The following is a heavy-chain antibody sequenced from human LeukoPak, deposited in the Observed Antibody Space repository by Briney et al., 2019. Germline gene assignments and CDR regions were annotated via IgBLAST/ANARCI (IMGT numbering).Heavy chain of an antibody. CDR1: GFTFSSYS. CDR3: ARDRVADSSGPFDY. V-gene: IGHV3-21*01. J-gene: IGHJ4*02. CDR2: ISSSSSSYI. D-gene: IGHD6-19*01. Sequence: GGSLRLSCAASGFTFSSYSMNWVRQAPGKGLEWVSSISSSSSSYIYYADSVKGRFTISRDNAKNSLYLQMNSLRAEDTAVYYCARDRVADSSGPFDYWGQGTLVTVSS.